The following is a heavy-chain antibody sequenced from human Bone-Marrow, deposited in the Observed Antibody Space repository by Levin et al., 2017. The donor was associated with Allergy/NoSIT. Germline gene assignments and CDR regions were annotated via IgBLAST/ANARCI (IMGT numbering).Heavy chain of an antibody. CDR3: AREGDPTYYDFWSGYYHDTYYYYGMDV. CDR1: GFTFSSYS. D-gene: IGHD3-3*01. V-gene: IGHV3-48*01. Sequence: PGGSLRLSCAASGFTFSSYSMNWVRQAPGKGLEWVSYISSSSSTIYYADSVKGRFTISRDNAKNSLYLQMNRLRAEDTAVYYCAREGDPTYYDFWSGYYHDTYYYYGMDVWGQGTTVTVSS. CDR2: ISSSSSTI. J-gene: IGHJ6*02.